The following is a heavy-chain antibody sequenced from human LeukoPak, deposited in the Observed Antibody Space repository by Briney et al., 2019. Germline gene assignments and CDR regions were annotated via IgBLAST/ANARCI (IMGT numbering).Heavy chain of an antibody. CDR3: ATDGAGFDT. CDR1: GFTFNDYY. J-gene: IGHJ5*02. CDR2: INIGGTNT. Sequence: GGSLRLSCAASGFTFNDYYMSWIRQAPGKGLEWLSYINIGGTNTHYADSVKGRFTISRDNAKKSLYLEMNNLSAEDTAVYYCATDGAGFDTWGQGVLVTVSS. V-gene: IGHV3-11*01.